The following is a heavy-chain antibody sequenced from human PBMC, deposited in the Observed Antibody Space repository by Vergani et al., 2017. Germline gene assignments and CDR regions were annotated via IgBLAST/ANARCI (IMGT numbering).Heavy chain of an antibody. D-gene: IGHD1-1*01. J-gene: IGHJ6*03. Sequence: VQLVESGGGLVKPGRSLRLSCAASGFTFDDYAMHWVRQAPGKGLEWVSVISYDGNKKNYADSVKGRFTISRDNSKNTLYLEMNALRAEDTAVYYCARDFLTRVTTLDYYYMGVWGKGTTVTVSS. CDR1: GFTFDDYA. CDR3: ARDFLTRVTTLDYYYMGV. V-gene: IGHV3-30*03. CDR2: ISYDGNKK.